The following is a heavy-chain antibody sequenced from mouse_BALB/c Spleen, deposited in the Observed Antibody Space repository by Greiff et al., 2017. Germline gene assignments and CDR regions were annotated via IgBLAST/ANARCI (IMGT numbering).Heavy chain of an antibody. CDR3: ARRVRGAMDY. Sequence: QVQLQQPGAELVMPGASVKMSCKASGYTFTDYWMHWVKQRPGQGLEWIGAIDTSDSYTSYNQKFKGKATLTVDESSSTAYMQLSSLPSEDSAVYYCARRVRGAMDYWGQGTSVTVSS. D-gene: IGHD2-14*01. CDR1: GYTFTDYW. V-gene: IGHV1-69*01. CDR2: IDTSDSYT. J-gene: IGHJ4*01.